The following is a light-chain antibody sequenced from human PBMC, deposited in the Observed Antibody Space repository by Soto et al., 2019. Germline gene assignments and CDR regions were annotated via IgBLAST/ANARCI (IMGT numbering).Light chain of an antibody. CDR2: GAS. Sequence: EIVLTQSPGTLSLSPGERATLSCRASQSLTSDYLAWYQQKPGQTPRLLIHGASSRATGIPDRFSGSGSGTDFTLTISRLEPEDSAVYYCQQSGSSPPRTFGQGTKVDIK. CDR3: QQSGSSPPRT. V-gene: IGKV3-20*01. CDR1: QSLTSDY. J-gene: IGKJ1*01.